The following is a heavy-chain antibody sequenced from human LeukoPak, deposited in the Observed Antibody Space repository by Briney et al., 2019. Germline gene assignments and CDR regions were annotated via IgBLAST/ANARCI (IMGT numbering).Heavy chain of an antibody. Sequence: GGSLRLSCAASGFTFSSYGMHWVRQAPGKGLEWVAVIWYDGSNKYYADSVKGRFTISRDNSKNTLYLQMNSLRAEDTAVYYCARGDTMIVVVKDAFDIWGQGTMVTVSS. CDR2: IWYDGSNK. V-gene: IGHV3-33*01. D-gene: IGHD3-22*01. J-gene: IGHJ3*02. CDR3: ARGDTMIVVVKDAFDI. CDR1: GFTFSSYG.